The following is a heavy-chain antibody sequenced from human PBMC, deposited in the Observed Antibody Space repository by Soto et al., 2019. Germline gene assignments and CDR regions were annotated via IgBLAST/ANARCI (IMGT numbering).Heavy chain of an antibody. Sequence: PWGSLRLSCAASGFTFSSYAMHWVRQAPGKGLEWVAVISYDGSNKYYADSVKGRFTISRDNSKNTLYLQMNSLRAEDTAVYYCAREAGYSSGWYGPPHHYYYGMDVWGQGTTVTVSS. CDR2: ISYDGSNK. CDR1: GFTFSSYA. V-gene: IGHV3-30-3*01. D-gene: IGHD6-19*01. J-gene: IGHJ6*02. CDR3: AREAGYSSGWYGPPHHYYYGMDV.